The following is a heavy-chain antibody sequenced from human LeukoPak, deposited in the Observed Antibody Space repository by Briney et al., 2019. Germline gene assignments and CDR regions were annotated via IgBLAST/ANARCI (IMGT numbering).Heavy chain of an antibody. D-gene: IGHD3-3*01. CDR3: ARAYYDFWSGYPPVAFDI. Sequence: SETLSLTCAVYGGSFSGYYWSWIRQPPGKGLEWIGEINHSGSTNYNPSLKSRVTISVDTSKNQFSLKLSSVTAADTAVYYCARAYYDFWSGYPPVAFDIWGQGTMVTVSS. CDR1: GGSFSGYY. CDR2: INHSGST. J-gene: IGHJ3*02. V-gene: IGHV4-34*01.